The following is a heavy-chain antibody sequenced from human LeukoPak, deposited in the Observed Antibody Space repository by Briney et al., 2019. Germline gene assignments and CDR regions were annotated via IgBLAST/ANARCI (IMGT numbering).Heavy chain of an antibody. CDR2: VYYSGGT. V-gene: IGHV4-59*01. J-gene: IGHJ4*02. D-gene: IGHD5-18*01. CDR3: ARVGTPMVTVDY. CDR1: GGSISSYH. Sequence: PSETLSLTCTVSGGSISSYHWSWIRQPPGKGLEWIGYVYYSGGTNYNPSLKSRVTISVDMSKNQFSLKLSSVTAADTAVYYCARVGTPMVTVDYRGQGTLVTVSS.